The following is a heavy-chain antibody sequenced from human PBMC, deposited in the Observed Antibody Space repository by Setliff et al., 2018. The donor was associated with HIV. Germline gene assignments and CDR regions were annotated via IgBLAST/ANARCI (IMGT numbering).Heavy chain of an antibody. CDR3: AKAFYPQYYHCYMDV. J-gene: IGHJ6*03. D-gene: IGHD3-16*02. CDR1: GFTLSNYG. V-gene: IGHV3-33*06. Sequence: GSLRLSCAASGFTLSNYGMHWVRQAPGKGLEWVAVIWYDGSNKYYADSVKGRFTISRDNSKNTLYLQMNSLRAEDTAVYYCAKAFYPQYYHCYMDVWGKGTTVTVSS. CDR2: IWYDGSNK.